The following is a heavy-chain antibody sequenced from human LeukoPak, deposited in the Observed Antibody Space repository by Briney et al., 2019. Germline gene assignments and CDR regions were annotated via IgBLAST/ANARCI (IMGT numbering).Heavy chain of an antibody. V-gene: IGHV3-11*01. Sequence: GGSLRLSCAASGFTFSDYYMSWIRQAPGKGLEWVSYISSSGSTIYYADSVKGRFTIPRDNAKNSLYLQMNSLRAEDTAVYYCARPQGYYYDSSGYGYWGQGTLVTVSS. J-gene: IGHJ4*02. CDR1: GFTFSDYY. CDR2: ISSSGSTI. D-gene: IGHD3-22*01. CDR3: ARPQGYYYDSSGYGY.